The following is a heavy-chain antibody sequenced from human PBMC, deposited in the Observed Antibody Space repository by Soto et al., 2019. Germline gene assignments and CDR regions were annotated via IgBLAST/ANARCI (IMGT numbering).Heavy chain of an antibody. V-gene: IGHV3-30*18. J-gene: IGHJ3*02. D-gene: IGHD6-13*01. Sequence: PGGSLRLSCAASGFTFSSYGMHWLRQAPGKGLEWVAVISFDGNNKNYVESVKGRFTISRDNSEHTLSLEMNNLRAEDTAVYYCAKLRSSSWTQYAFDIWGHGTMVTVSS. CDR2: ISFDGNNK. CDR3: AKLRSSSWTQYAFDI. CDR1: GFTFSSYG.